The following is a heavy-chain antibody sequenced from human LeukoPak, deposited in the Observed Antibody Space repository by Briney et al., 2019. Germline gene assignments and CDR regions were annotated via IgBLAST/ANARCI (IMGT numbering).Heavy chain of an antibody. D-gene: IGHD3-10*01. CDR3: AKSSGSGSYYGWFDP. CDR1: GFTFSSYG. Sequence: PGGSLRLSCAASGFTFSSYGMHWVRQAPGKGLEWGAVISYDGSNKYYADSVKGRFTISRDNSKNTLYLQMNSLRAEDTAVYYCAKSSGSGSYYGWFDPWGQGTLVTVSS. CDR2: ISYDGSNK. V-gene: IGHV3-30*18. J-gene: IGHJ5*02.